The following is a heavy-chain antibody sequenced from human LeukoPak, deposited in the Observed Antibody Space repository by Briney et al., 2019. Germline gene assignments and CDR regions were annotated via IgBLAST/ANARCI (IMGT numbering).Heavy chain of an antibody. CDR1: GASVSSGSFY. CDR2: VYTSGST. Sequence: SQTLSLTCTVSGASVSSGSFYWSWIRQPAGEGLEWIGRVYTSGSTNYNPSLKSRVTISVDTSKNQFSLKLSSVTAADTAVYYCARISGYSYAHFDYWGQGTLVTVSS. J-gene: IGHJ4*02. V-gene: IGHV4-61*02. CDR3: ARISGYSYAHFDY. D-gene: IGHD5-18*01.